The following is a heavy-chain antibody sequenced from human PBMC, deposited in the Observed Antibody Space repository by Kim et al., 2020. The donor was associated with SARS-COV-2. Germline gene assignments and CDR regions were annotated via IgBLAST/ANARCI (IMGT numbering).Heavy chain of an antibody. D-gene: IGHD2-8*01. CDR3: VWECNDNGFYYWYFDL. J-gene: IGHJ2*01. Sequence: GGSLRLSCAASGFTFSRYWVHWVRQAPGKGLVWVSRINGDGSSTRYADSVKGRFTISRDNAKNTLYLHMTNLRVEDTALYFCVWECNDNGFYYWYFDLWGRGTQVTVSS. V-gene: IGHV3-74*01. CDR1: GFTFSRYW. CDR2: INGDGSST.